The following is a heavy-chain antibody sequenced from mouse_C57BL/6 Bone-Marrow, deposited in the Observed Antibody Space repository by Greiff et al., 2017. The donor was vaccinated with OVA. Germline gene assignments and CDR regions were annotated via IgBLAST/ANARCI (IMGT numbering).Heavy chain of an antibody. Sequence: VQLQQSGPELVKPGASVKIPCKASGYTFTDYNMDWVKQSHGKSLEWIGDINPNNGGTNYNQKFKGKATLTADKSSRTAYMELRSLTSEDTAVYYSARWRYYYGSSYFDYWGQGTTLTVSS. D-gene: IGHD1-1*01. CDR3: ARWRYYYGSSYFDY. V-gene: IGHV1-18*01. CDR1: GYTFTDYN. CDR2: INPNNGGT. J-gene: IGHJ2*01.